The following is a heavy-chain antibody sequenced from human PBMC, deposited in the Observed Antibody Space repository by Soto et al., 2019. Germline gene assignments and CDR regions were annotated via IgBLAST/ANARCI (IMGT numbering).Heavy chain of an antibody. CDR2: ISYDGSNK. CDR1: GFTFSSYA. V-gene: IGHV3-30-3*01. CDR3: AKEYGSTWIDH. D-gene: IGHD6-13*01. J-gene: IGHJ4*02. Sequence: PGGSLRLSCAASGFTFSSYAMHWVRQAPGKGLEWVAVISYDGSNKYYADSVKGRFTISRDNSKNTLYLQMNSLRDEDTAVYYCAKEYGSTWIDHWGQGTPVTVSS.